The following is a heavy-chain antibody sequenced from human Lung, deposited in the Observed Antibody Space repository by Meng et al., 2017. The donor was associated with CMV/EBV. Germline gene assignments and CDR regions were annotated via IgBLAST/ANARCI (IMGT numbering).Heavy chain of an antibody. V-gene: IGHV3-49*04. J-gene: IGHJ6*02. D-gene: IGHD3-22*01. CDR1: GFTFGDYA. CDR3: TRVNYYYGMDV. CDR2: IRSKAYGGTT. Sequence: SCTASGFTFGDYAMSWVRQAPGKGLEWVGIIRSKAYGGTTEYAASVKGRFTISRDDSKSIAYLQMNSLKTEDTAVYYCTRVNYYYGMDVWGQGTTVTVSS.